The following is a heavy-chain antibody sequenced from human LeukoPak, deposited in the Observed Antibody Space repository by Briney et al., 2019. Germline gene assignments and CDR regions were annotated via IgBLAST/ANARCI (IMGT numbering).Heavy chain of an antibody. D-gene: IGHD3-10*01. CDR3: ARGSGIYFN. CDR2: IYYSGST. CDR1: GGSISSGDYY. J-gene: IGHJ4*02. V-gene: IGHV4-30-4*01. Sequence: PSQTLSLTCTVSGGSISSGDYYWGWIRQPPGKGLEWIGYIYYSGSTYYNPSLKSRVTISVDASKNQFSLKLSSVTPEDTAMYYCARGSGIYFNWGQGTLVTVSS.